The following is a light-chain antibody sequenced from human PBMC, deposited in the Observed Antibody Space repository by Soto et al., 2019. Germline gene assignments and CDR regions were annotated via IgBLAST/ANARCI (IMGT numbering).Light chain of an antibody. V-gene: IGLV4-69*01. CDR1: SGHSSYT. CDR3: QTWVTGIEV. CDR2: LNSDGSH. Sequence: QPVLTQSPSASASLGASVKLTCTLSSGHSSYTIAWHQQQPEKGPRYLMTLNSDGSHSKGDGIPDRFSGSSSGAERYLSISSRQSEDEADYYCQTWVTGIEVFGGGTKVTVL. J-gene: IGLJ2*01.